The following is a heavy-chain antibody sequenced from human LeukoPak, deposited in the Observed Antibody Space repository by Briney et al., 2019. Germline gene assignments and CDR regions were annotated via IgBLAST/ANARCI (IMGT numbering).Heavy chain of an antibody. Sequence: GGSLRLSCAASGFTFSSYSMKWVRQAPGKGLEWVSSITSSSNYVHYADSVKGRFTISRDNTKNSLYLQMNSLRAEDTALYYCAKEFGYSSGWYQVGHFDYWGQGTLVTVSS. J-gene: IGHJ4*02. CDR2: ITSSSNYV. D-gene: IGHD6-19*01. V-gene: IGHV3-21*04. CDR3: AKEFGYSSGWYQVGHFDY. CDR1: GFTFSSYS.